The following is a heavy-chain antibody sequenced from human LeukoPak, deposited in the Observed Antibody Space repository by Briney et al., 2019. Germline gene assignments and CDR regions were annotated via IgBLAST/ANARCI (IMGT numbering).Heavy chain of an antibody. CDR2: IRFDASNR. J-gene: IGHJ4*02. Sequence: PGGSLRLSCAASGFTFSSYGMHWVRQAPGKGLEWVAFIRFDASNRYHADSVKGRFTISRDNSKNTLYLQMNSLRAEDTAIYYCATQQNANWSGDYWGQGTLVTVSS. D-gene: IGHD1-1*01. CDR3: ATQQNANWSGDY. CDR1: GFTFSSYG. V-gene: IGHV3-30*02.